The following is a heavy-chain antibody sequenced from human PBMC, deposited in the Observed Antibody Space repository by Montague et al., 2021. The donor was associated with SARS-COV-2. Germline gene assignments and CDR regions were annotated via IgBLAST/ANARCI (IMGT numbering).Heavy chain of an antibody. CDR1: GFTFSSYG. J-gene: IGHJ6*02. D-gene: IGHD2-2*01. Sequence: SLRLSCAASGFTFSSYGIHWVRQAPGKGLEWVAVISHDGSNKHYADSVKGRFTISRDNSKNALSLQMNSLRAEDTAVYYCAKDQGDCSSSSCFIGRTYYYYGMDVWGQGTTVTVSS. V-gene: IGHV3-30*18. CDR2: ISHDGSNK. CDR3: AKDQGDCSSSSCFIGRTYYYYGMDV.